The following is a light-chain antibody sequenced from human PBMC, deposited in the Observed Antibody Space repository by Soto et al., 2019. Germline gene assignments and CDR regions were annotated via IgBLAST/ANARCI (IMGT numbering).Light chain of an antibody. CDR1: QSISSE. Sequence: EIVMTQSPATLSVSPGERATLSCRASQSISSELAWYQPKPGQPPRLLIYSASTTATGVPARFTGSGSGSEFSLTISGLQSEDFAVYYCQQGHNWPLTFGQGTRLEI. V-gene: IGKV3-15*01. CDR3: QQGHNWPLT. CDR2: SAS. J-gene: IGKJ2*01.